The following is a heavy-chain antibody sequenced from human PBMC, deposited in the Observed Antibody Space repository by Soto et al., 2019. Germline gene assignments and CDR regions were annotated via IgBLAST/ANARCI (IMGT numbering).Heavy chain of an antibody. CDR2: IYYSGST. Sequence: PSETLSLTCTVSGGSISSYYWSWIRQPPGKGLEWIAYIYYSGSTKYNPSLKSRVTISLDTSKNQFSLKLISVTAADTAVYYCAREGSTGGFDYWGQGNMVTVPQ. D-gene: IGHD2-8*02. J-gene: IGHJ4*02. CDR3: AREGSTGGFDY. V-gene: IGHV4-59*01. CDR1: GGSISSYY.